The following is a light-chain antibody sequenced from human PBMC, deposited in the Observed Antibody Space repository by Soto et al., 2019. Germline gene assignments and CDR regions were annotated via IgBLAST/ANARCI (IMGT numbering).Light chain of an antibody. CDR2: TAA. V-gene: IGKV1-39*01. Sequence: DIRMTQSPSSLSASVGDRVTITCRASQTISNYLNWYQQKSGQAPKLLIYTAASLQSGVPSRFSGSGSGTDFTLTITTLQPEDFATYYCQQSYSAPTTFGGGTKVDIK. CDR1: QTISNY. J-gene: IGKJ4*01. CDR3: QQSYSAPTT.